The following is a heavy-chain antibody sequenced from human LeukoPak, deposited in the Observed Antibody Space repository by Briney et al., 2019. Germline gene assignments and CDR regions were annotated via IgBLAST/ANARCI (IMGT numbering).Heavy chain of an antibody. CDR2: IIPILGIA. V-gene: IGHV1-69*04. J-gene: IGHJ4*02. CDR3: ARDIAVAGTRNFDY. D-gene: IGHD6-19*01. CDR1: GGTFISYA. Sequence: GSSVKVSCKASGGTFISYAISWVRQAPGQGLEWMGRIIPILGIANYAQKFQGRVTITADKSTSTAYMELSSLRSEDTAVYYCARDIAVAGTRNFDYWGQGTLVTVSS.